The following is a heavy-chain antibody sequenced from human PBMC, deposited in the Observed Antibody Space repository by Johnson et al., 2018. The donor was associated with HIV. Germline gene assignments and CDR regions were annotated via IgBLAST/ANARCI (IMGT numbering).Heavy chain of an antibody. CDR2: IRYDGSNK. CDR1: GFTFSSYG. Sequence: QVQLVESGGGVVQPGGSLRLSCAASGFTFSSYGMHWVRQAPGKGLEWVAFIRYDGSNKYYTDSVTGRFTISRDNSKNTLFLQMNSLRAEDTAVYFCASGDEDGFWGQGTMVTVSS. D-gene: IGHD5-12*01. V-gene: IGHV3-30*02. CDR3: ASGDEDGF. J-gene: IGHJ3*01.